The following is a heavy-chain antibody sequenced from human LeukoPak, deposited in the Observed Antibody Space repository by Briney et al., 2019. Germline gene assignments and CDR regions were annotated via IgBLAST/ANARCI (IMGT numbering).Heavy chain of an antibody. CDR2: IYFTGRT. J-gene: IGHJ4*02. CDR3: ARGGYDSDFDY. CDR1: GGSISTYY. V-gene: IGHV4-59*01. Sequence: PSETLSLTCTVSGGSISTYYWSWIRLPPGKGLEWIAYIYFTGRTQYNPSLKSRVTISEDTSKNQFSLRLSSATPADTAVYYCARGGYDSDFDYWGQGTLVTVSS. D-gene: IGHD3-3*01.